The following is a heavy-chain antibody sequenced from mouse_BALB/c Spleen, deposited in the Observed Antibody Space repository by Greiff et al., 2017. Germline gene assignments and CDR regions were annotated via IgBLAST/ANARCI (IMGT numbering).Heavy chain of an antibody. V-gene: IGHV5-6-3*01. CDR2: INSNGGST. CDR1: GFTFSSYG. D-gene: IGHD1-1*01. Sequence: EVHLVESGGGLVQPGGSLKLSCAASGFTFSSYGMSWVRQTPDKRLELVATINSNGGSTYYPDSVKGRFTISRDNAKNTLYLQMSSLKSEDTAMYYCARDDAYYGSSWFAYWGQGTLVTVSA. CDR3: ARDDAYYGSSWFAY. J-gene: IGHJ3*01.